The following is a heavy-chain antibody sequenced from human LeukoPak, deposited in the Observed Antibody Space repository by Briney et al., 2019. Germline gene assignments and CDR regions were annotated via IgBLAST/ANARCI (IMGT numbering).Heavy chain of an antibody. Sequence: GGSLRPSCAASGFALSSHWMTWVRQVPGRGPEWVANVNRDGSETYYLDSVKGRFTISKDNAKNSLYLQMNSLRAEDTALYHCARNNGMDVWGQGTTVIVSS. J-gene: IGHJ6*02. CDR3: ARNNGMDV. CDR1: GFALSSHW. V-gene: IGHV3-7*03. CDR2: VNRDGSET.